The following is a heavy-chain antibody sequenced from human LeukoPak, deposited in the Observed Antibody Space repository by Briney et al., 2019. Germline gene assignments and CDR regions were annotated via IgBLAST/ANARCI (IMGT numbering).Heavy chain of an antibody. CDR2: INHSGST. CDR1: GGSFSGYY. CDR3: AGGIAVAGTFGAFDI. V-gene: IGHV4-34*01. Sequence: SETLSLTCAVYGGSFSGYYWSWIRQPPGKGLEWIGEINHSGSTNYNPSLKSRVTISVDTSKNQFSLKLSSVTAADTAVYYCAGGIAVAGTFGAFDIWGQGTMVTVSS. J-gene: IGHJ3*02. D-gene: IGHD6-19*01.